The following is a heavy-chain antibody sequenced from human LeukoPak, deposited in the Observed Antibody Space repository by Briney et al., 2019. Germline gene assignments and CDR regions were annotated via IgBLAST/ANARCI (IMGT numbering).Heavy chain of an antibody. CDR1: GGTFSSYA. CDR2: IIPIFGTA. J-gene: IGHJ3*02. CDR3: AREGYCSSTSCYYDAFDI. V-gene: IGHV1-69*13. D-gene: IGHD2-2*01. Sequence: ASVKVSCKASGGTFSSYAISWVRQAPGQGLEWMGRIIPIFGTANYAQKFQGRVTITADESTSTAYMELSSLRSEDTAVYYCAREGYCSSTSCYYDAFDIWGQGTMVTVSS.